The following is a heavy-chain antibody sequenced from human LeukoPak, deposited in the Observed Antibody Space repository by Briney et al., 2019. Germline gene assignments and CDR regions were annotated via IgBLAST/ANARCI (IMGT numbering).Heavy chain of an antibody. CDR1: GYTFTSYY. Sequence: ASVKVSCKASGYTFTSYYMHWVRQAPGQGLEWMGIINPSGGSTSYAQKFQGRVTMTRDTSTSTVYMELSSLRSEDTAVYYCGRVETAIAIPHFDYWGREPWSPSPQ. V-gene: IGHV1-46*03. D-gene: IGHD5-18*01. CDR2: INPSGGST. CDR3: GRVETAIAIPHFDY. J-gene: IGHJ4*02.